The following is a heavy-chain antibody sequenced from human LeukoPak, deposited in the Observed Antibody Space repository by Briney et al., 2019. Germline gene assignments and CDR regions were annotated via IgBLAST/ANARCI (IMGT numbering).Heavy chain of an antibody. CDR1: GGSISSGSYY. CDR3: ARDWCSGGSCYFDY. Sequence: PSETLSLTCTVSGGSISSGSYYWSWIRQPAWKGLEWIARIYTSGTTNYNPSLKSRVTISEDTSKNQFSLKLSSVTAADTAVYYCARDWCSGGSCYFDYWGQGTLVTVSS. D-gene: IGHD2-15*01. V-gene: IGHV4-61*02. J-gene: IGHJ4*02. CDR2: IYTSGTT.